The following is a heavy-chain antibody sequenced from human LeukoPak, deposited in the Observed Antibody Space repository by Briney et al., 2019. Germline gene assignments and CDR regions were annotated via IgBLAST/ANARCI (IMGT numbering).Heavy chain of an antibody. V-gene: IGHV3-23*01. CDR2: ISGSGGST. CDR3: AKIPEGGP. Sequence: GGSLRLSCAASGFAFSDFTMSWVRQAPGQGLEWVSAISGSGGSTYYADSVKGRFTISRDNSKNTLYLQMNSLRAEDTAVYYCAKIPEGGPWGQGTLVTVSS. CDR1: GFAFSDFT. D-gene: IGHD2-15*01. J-gene: IGHJ5*02.